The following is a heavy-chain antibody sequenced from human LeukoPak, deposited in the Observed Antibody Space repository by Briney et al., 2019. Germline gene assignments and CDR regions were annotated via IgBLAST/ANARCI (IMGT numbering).Heavy chain of an antibody. CDR3: ARRDPAYSSSGIDY. D-gene: IGHD6-13*01. CDR2: IYTSGST. CDR1: GGSISSYY. Sequence: SETLSLTCTVSGGSISSYYWSWIRQPPGKGLEWIGYIYTSGSTNYNPSLKSRVTISVDTSKNQFSLKLSSVTTAGTAVYYCARRDPAYSSSGIDYWGQGTLVTVSS. J-gene: IGHJ4*02. V-gene: IGHV4-4*09.